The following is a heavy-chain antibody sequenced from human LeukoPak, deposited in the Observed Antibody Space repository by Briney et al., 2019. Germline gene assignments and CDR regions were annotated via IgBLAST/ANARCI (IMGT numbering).Heavy chain of an antibody. V-gene: IGHV3-21*01. CDR3: ARERGYSGYDYFIDSPSDY. J-gene: IGHJ4*02. CDR1: GFTFSSYT. Sequence: PGGSLRLSCAASGFTFSSYTMNWVRQGPGKGLEWVSSISSSSTYINYADSLKGRFTISRDNAEKSLYLQMNSLRAEDTAVYYCARERGYSGYDYFIDSPSDYWGQGTLVTVSS. CDR2: ISSSSTYI. D-gene: IGHD5-12*01.